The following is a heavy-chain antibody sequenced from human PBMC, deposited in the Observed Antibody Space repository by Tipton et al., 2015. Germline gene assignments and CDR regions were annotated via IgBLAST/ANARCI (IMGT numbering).Heavy chain of an antibody. J-gene: IGHJ4*02. V-gene: IGHV3-21*01. Sequence: SLRLSCAASGFSFSGDSMNWVRQAPGKGLEWVSSISPSSRYIYYRDSVKGRFTISRDNAKNSLYLQVNSLRDEDTAVYYCARGRAGFYFDYWGQGTLVTVSS. CDR2: ISPSSRYI. CDR1: GFSFSGDS. CDR3: ARGRAGFYFDY.